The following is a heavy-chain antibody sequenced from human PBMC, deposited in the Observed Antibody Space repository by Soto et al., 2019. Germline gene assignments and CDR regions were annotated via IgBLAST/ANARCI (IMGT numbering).Heavy chain of an antibody. J-gene: IGHJ4*02. CDR3: ATSFLIAVAGSYFDY. V-gene: IGHV3-23*01. CDR2: ISGSGGST. Sequence: EVQLLESGGGLVQPGGSLRLSCAASGFTFSSYAMSWVRQAPGKGLEWVSAISGSGGSTYYADSVKGRFTISRDNSKNTLYLQMNSLRAEDTAVYYCATSFLIAVAGSYFDYWGQGTLVTASS. D-gene: IGHD6-19*01. CDR1: GFTFSSYA.